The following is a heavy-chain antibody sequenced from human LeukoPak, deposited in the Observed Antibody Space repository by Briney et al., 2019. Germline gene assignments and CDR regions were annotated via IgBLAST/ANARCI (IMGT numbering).Heavy chain of an antibody. CDR2: VRYGGST. CDR3: AKDVTPATV. Sequence: PSETLSLTCAVSGYSISSGYYWSWIRQPPGKGLEWIGYVRYGGSTNYNPSLKSRVTISVDTSKNQFSLKLSSVTAADTAVCYCAKDVTPATVWGQGTLVAVS. CDR1: GYSISSGYY. D-gene: IGHD3-16*01. V-gene: IGHV4-61*01. J-gene: IGHJ4*02.